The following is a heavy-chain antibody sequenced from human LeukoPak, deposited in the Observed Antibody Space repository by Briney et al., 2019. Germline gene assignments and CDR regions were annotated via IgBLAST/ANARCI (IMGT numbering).Heavy chain of an antibody. CDR2: ISSSSSYI. Sequence: PGGSLRLSCAASGFTFSSYSMNWVRQAPGKGLEWVSSISSSSSYINYADSVRGRFTISRDNAKNSLYLQMNSLRAEDTAVYYCARGAPYDSSGLDAFDIWGQGTMVTVSS. CDR3: ARGAPYDSSGLDAFDI. J-gene: IGHJ3*02. CDR1: GFTFSSYS. V-gene: IGHV3-21*01. D-gene: IGHD3-22*01.